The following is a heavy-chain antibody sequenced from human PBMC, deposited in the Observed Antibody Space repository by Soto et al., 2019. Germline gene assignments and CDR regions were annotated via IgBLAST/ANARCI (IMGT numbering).Heavy chain of an antibody. CDR2: ICSSGISI. CDR3: ARVNPSYYYGLDV. Sequence: PGGSLRLSCVASGFTFSSYSISWVRQAPGKGLEWISYICSSGISIYYADSVKGRFTISRDNAKNSLYLQMNSLRAEDTAVYYCARVNPSYYYGLDVWGQGTTVTVSS. CDR1: GFTFSSYS. V-gene: IGHV3-48*04. J-gene: IGHJ6*02.